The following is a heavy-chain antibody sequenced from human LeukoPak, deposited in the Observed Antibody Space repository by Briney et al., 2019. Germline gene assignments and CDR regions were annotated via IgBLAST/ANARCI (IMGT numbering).Heavy chain of an antibody. CDR1: GGTFSSYA. CDR2: IIPIFGTA. CDR3: ARDWGRREGRIVVVPAAPFDP. J-gene: IGHJ5*02. V-gene: IGHV1-69*01. Sequence: SVKVSCKASGGTFSSYAISWVRQAPGQGLEWMGGIIPIFGTANYAQKFQGRVTITADESTSTAYMELSSLRSEDTAVYYCARDWGRREGRIVVVPAAPFDPWGQGTLVTVSS. D-gene: IGHD2-2*01.